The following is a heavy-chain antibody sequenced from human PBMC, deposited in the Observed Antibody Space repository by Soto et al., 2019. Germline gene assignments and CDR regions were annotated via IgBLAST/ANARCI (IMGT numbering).Heavy chain of an antibody. CDR1: GVTLSSAW. Sequence: PGGSMKLSCAASGVTLSSAWMRWFCQAPGKGLEWVGRIKSKIEGGTIDYAAPVKGRFTISRDDSESTLYLQMNSLKTDDTAVYYCTTGVRSGYYKYWGQGALVTVSS. CDR2: IKSKIEGGTI. CDR3: TTGVRSGYYKY. D-gene: IGHD3-3*01. V-gene: IGHV3-15*01. J-gene: IGHJ4*02.